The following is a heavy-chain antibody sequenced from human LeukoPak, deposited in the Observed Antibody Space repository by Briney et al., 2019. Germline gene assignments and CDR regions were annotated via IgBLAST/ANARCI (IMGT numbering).Heavy chain of an antibody. Sequence: GGSLRLSCVASVFNFRSNWMDWVRQAPGKGLEWVANIKGDGSEKNYVDSVKGRFSISRDNAKNSLYLEMNSLRAEDTGVYYCAKEGDWNLDYWGQGALVTVSS. V-gene: IGHV3-7*04. CDR3: AKEGDWNLDY. D-gene: IGHD1-1*01. CDR1: VFNFRSNW. CDR2: IKGDGSEK. J-gene: IGHJ4*02.